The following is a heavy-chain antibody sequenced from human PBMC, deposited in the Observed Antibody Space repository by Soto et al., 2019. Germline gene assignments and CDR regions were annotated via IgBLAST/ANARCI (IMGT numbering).Heavy chain of an antibody. CDR2: IYDSGRT. CDR1: GGSISSGASY. V-gene: IGHV4-31*03. Sequence: QVQLQESGPGLVKPSQTLSLTCTVSGGSISSGASYWSWIRHHPGKGLEWIGYIYDSGRTYYNPSPQKRATISVDTTKRQCSLKLSSVTAADTAVYYCARSDYGDDNWFDPWGQGTLVTVSS. CDR3: ARSDYGDDNWFDP. D-gene: IGHD4-17*01. J-gene: IGHJ5*02.